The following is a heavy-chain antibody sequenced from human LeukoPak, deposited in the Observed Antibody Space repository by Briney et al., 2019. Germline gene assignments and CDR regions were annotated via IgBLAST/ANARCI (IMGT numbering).Heavy chain of an antibody. CDR2: ISGSGGST. CDR1: GFTFSSYA. J-gene: IGHJ4*02. V-gene: IGHV3-23*01. CDR3: AKDFRSSWYRYFDY. D-gene: IGHD6-13*01. Sequence: GGSLRLSCAASGFTFSSYAMSWVRQAPGKGLEWVSAISGSGGSTYYADSVKGRFTISKDNSKNTLYLQMNSLRAEDTAVYYCAKDFRSSWYRYFDYWGQGALVTVSS.